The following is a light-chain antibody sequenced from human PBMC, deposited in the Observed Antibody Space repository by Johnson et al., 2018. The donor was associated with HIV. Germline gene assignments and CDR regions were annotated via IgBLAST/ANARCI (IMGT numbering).Light chain of an antibody. CDR1: SSNIGNNY. CDR2: DNN. V-gene: IGLV1-51*01. Sequence: QSVLTQPPSVSGAPGQKVTISCSGSSSNIGNNYVSWYQQLPGTAPKLLIYDNNKRPSGIPDRFSGSKSGTSATLGITGLQTGDEADYYCGTWDSSLSAGNVFGTGTKVTVL. CDR3: GTWDSSLSAGNV. J-gene: IGLJ1*01.